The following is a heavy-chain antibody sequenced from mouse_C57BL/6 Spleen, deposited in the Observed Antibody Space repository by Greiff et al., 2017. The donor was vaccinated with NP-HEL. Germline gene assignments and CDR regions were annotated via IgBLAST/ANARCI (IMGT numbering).Heavy chain of an antibody. CDR1: GYTFTSYW. J-gene: IGHJ3*01. CDR2: IYPNSGGT. D-gene: IGHD1-3*01. V-gene: IGHV1-72*01. Sequence: QVQLQQPGAELVKPGASVKLSCKASGYTFTSYWMHWVKQRPGRGLEWIGRIYPNSGGTKYNEKFKSKATLTVDKPSSTAYMQLRSLTSEDSSGYYCTTSTNLAWIAYWGQGTLVTVSA. CDR3: TTSTNLAWIAY.